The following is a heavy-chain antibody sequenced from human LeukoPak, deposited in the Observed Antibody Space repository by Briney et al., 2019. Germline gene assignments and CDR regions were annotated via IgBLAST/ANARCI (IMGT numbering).Heavy chain of an antibody. CDR2: MNPNSGNT. Sequence: ASVKVSCKASGYTFTSYGISWVRQATGQGLEWMGWMNPNSGNTGYAQKFQGRVTMTRNTSISTAYMELSSLRSADTAVYYCASEYKYDSSGANAFDIWGQGTMVTVSS. CDR3: ASEYKYDSSGANAFDI. V-gene: IGHV1-8*02. J-gene: IGHJ3*02. D-gene: IGHD3-22*01. CDR1: GYTFTSYG.